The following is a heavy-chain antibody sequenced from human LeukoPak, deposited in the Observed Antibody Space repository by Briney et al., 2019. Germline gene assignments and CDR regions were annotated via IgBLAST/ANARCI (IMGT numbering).Heavy chain of an antibody. J-gene: IGHJ3*02. Sequence: PSETLSLTCTVSGGSISNSDYYWGWIRQPPGKGLKWIGSIDYSGSTYYNPSLKSRLTISVDTSKNQFSLNLRSVTAADTAVYYCARQGQQLEGDDAFDIWGQGTKVTVSS. V-gene: IGHV4-39*01. CDR2: IDYSGST. D-gene: IGHD6-13*01. CDR3: ARQGQQLEGDDAFDI. CDR1: GGSISNSDYY.